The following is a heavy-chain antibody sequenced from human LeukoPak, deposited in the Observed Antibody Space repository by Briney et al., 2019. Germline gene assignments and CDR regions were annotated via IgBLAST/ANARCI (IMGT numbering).Heavy chain of an antibody. Sequence: SETLSLTCTVSGGSISSGGYYWSWIRQHPGKGLEWIGYIYYSGSTYYNPSLKSRVTISVDTSKNQFSLKLSSVTAADTAVYYCARDHGDDFWYAFDIWGQGTMVTVSS. CDR2: IYYSGST. CDR3: ARDHGDDFWYAFDI. J-gene: IGHJ3*02. D-gene: IGHD3-3*01. V-gene: IGHV4-31*03. CDR1: GGSISSGGYY.